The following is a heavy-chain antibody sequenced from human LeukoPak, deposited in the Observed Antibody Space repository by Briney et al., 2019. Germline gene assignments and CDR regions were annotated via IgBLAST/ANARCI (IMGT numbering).Heavy chain of an antibody. Sequence: ASVKVSCKASGYTFTGYYMHWVRQAPGQGLEWMGWINPNSGGTNYAQKFQGRVTLTRDMSISTAYMELSRLRSDDTAVYYCARTLMWFGELTLDYWGQGTLVTVSS. CDR3: ARTLMWFGELTLDY. CDR1: GYTFTGYY. J-gene: IGHJ4*02. CDR2: INPNSGGT. V-gene: IGHV1-2*02. D-gene: IGHD3-10*01.